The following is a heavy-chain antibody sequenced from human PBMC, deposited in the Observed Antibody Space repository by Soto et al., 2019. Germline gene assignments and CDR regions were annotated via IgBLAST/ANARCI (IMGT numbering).Heavy chain of an antibody. CDR2: IYYSGST. CDR1: GGSISSGGYY. J-gene: IGHJ4*02. Sequence: QVQLQESGPGLVKPSQTLSLTCTVSGGSISSGGYYWSRIRQHPGKGLEWLGYIYYSGSTYYNPSLKSQVTISVDTSKNQFSLKLSSVTAADTAVYYCAGIYSGSPGGTLRYWGQGPLVTVSS. CDR3: AGIYSGSPGGTLRY. V-gene: IGHV4-31*01. D-gene: IGHD1-26*01.